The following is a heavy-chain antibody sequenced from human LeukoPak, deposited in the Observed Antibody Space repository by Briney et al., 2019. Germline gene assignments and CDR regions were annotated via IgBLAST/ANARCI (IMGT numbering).Heavy chain of an antibody. V-gene: IGHV3-21*01. CDR2: ISSSSSYI. J-gene: IGHJ6*01. Sequence: PGGALRLSCAASGFTFSSYSMNWVRQAPGKGLEWVSSISSSSSYIYYADSVKGRFTISRDNAKNSLYLQMNSLRAEDTAVYYCARDSSSYGMDVWGQGTTVTVSS. D-gene: IGHD2-2*01. CDR1: GFTFSSYS. CDR3: ARDSSSYGMDV.